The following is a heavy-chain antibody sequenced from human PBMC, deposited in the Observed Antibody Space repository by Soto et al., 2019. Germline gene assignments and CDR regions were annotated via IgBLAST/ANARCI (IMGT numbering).Heavy chain of an antibody. CDR2: INPNSGGT. V-gene: IGHV1-2*02. CDR3: ASDIVVVPAAEPGGMDV. J-gene: IGHJ6*02. CDR1: GYTFTGYY. D-gene: IGHD2-2*01. Sequence: GASVKVSCKASGYTFTGYYMHWVRQAPGQGLEWMGWINPNSGGTNYAQKFQGRVTMTRDTSISTAYMELSRLRSDDTAVYYCASDIVVVPAAEPGGMDVWGQGTTVTVS.